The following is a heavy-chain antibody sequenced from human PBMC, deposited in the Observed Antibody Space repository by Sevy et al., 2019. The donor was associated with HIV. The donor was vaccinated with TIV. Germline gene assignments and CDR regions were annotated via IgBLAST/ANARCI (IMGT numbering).Heavy chain of an antibody. CDR1: GDTFTNNY. V-gene: IGHV1-46*01. CDR3: VRADPDQHFDS. Sequence: ASVKVSCKASGDTFTNNYIHWVRQAPGQGLEWMGMVDPSAGNTTYAQKFQGRVTMSRDTSTSILYMELSSLRSEDTAVYYCVRADPDQHFDSWGQGTLVTVSS. J-gene: IGHJ4*02. CDR2: VDPSAGNT.